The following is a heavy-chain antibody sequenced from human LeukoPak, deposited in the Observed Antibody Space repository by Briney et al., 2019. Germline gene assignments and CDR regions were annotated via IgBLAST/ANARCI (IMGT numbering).Heavy chain of an antibody. Sequence: GGSLRLSCAASGFTFSSYAMSWVRQAPGKGLEWVSAISGSGGSTYYADSVKGRFTISRDNSKNTLYLQMNSLRAEDTAVYYCTPGGVYTRRALYYYYYMDVWGKGTTVTVSS. J-gene: IGHJ6*03. CDR2: ISGSGGST. D-gene: IGHD5/OR15-5a*01. CDR3: TPGGVYTRRALYYYYYMDV. CDR1: GFTFSSYA. V-gene: IGHV3-23*01.